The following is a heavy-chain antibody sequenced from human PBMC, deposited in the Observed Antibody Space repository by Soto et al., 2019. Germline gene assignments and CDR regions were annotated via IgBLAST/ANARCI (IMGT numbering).Heavy chain of an antibody. CDR2: IIPIFGTA. CDR1: GGTFSSYA. CDR3: ASLSGSGDSYGYY. V-gene: IGHV1-69*12. J-gene: IGHJ4*02. Sequence: QVQLVQSGAEVKKPGSSVKVSCKASGGTFSSYAISWVRQAPGQGLEWRGGIIPIFGTANYAQKFQGRVTIAADESTSTGYRELSSLRSEDTAVYYCASLSGSGDSYGYYWGQGTLVTVSS. D-gene: IGHD5-18*01.